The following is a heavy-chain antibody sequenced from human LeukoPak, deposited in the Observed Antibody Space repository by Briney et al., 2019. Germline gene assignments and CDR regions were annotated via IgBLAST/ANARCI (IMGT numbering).Heavy chain of an antibody. D-gene: IGHD2-2*01. V-gene: IGHV4-4*09. CDR3: PRTSTGGSYYYYYMAV. Sequence: SETLSLTCTVSGGSMNNYYWSWIRKRPGKGLEGFGSSSPSATPPYTPSPNSRVPLPLHPSRNHFSLTLTSVTAAATAVFYCPRTSTGGSYYYYYMAVWGKGATVTVSS. CDR1: GGSMNNYY. J-gene: IGHJ6*03. CDR2: SSPSATP.